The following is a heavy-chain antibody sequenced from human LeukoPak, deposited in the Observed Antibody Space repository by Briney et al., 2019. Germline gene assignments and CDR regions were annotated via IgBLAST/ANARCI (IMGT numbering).Heavy chain of an antibody. Sequence: KPGESLRISCKGSGYTFSSYWIGWVRQMPGKGLEWMGIIYPGDSDTRYSPSLQGQVTISVDTSISTAYLQWSGLKASDTAMYYCARRLKNSRGIEYWGQGTLVTVSS. CDR3: ARRLKNSRGIEY. CDR2: IYPGDSDT. J-gene: IGHJ4*02. V-gene: IGHV5-51*03. CDR1: GYTFSSYW.